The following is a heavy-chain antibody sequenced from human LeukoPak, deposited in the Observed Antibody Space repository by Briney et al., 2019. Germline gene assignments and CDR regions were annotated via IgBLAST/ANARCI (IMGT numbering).Heavy chain of an antibody. CDR1: GFTFSSYE. Sequence: GSLRLSCAASGFTFSSYEMNWVRQAPGKGLEWVSYISSSGSTIYYADSVKGRFTISRDNAKNSLYLQMNSLRAEDTAVYYCARDQGVVGAKLTDYWGQGTLVTVSS. CDR3: ARDQGVVGAKLTDY. J-gene: IGHJ4*02. CDR2: ISSSGSTI. V-gene: IGHV3-48*03. D-gene: IGHD1-26*01.